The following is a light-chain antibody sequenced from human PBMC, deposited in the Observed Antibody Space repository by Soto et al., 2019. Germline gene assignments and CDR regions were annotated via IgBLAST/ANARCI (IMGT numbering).Light chain of an antibody. Sequence: DIQMTQSPSSVSASVGDRVTITCRASQGISSWLDWYQQKPGKAPKLLIYAASSLQSGVPSRFSGSGSGTDFTLTISSLQTEDFATYYCQQANSFPYTFGQGTKLEIK. CDR1: QGISSW. V-gene: IGKV1-12*01. CDR2: AAS. J-gene: IGKJ2*01. CDR3: QQANSFPYT.